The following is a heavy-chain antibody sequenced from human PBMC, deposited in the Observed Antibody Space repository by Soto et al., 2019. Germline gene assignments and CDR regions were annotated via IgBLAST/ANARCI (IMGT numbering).Heavy chain of an antibody. J-gene: IGHJ4*02. CDR3: TTDLRYSYGFDY. D-gene: IGHD5-18*01. V-gene: IGHV3-9*01. CDR2: ISWNSGYI. Sequence: PGGSLRLSCAASGFTFDDYALHWVRQAPGKGLEWVSSISWNSGYIDYADSVRGRFTISRDDSKNTLFLQMNSLKTEDTAVYYCTTDLRYSYGFDYWGQGTLVTVSS. CDR1: GFTFDDYA.